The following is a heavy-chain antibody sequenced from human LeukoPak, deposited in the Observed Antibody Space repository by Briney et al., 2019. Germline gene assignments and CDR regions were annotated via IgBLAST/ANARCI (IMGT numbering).Heavy chain of an antibody. V-gene: IGHV3-7*01. Sequence: GGSLRLSCAASGFTFSSQWMSWIRQSPGKGLDWVANIKPDGGETYYADSVNGRFTISRDNAKNSLYLQMNSLRAEDTAVYYCARDSSGLYYFDYWGQGTLVTVSS. D-gene: IGHD6-19*01. J-gene: IGHJ4*02. CDR2: IKPDGGET. CDR3: ARDSSGLYYFDY. CDR1: GFTFSSQW.